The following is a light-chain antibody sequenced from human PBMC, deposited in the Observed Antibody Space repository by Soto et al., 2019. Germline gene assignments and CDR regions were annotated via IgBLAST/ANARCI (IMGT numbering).Light chain of an antibody. V-gene: IGKV1-5*03. Sequence: DIQMTQSPSTLSASVGDRVTITCRASQSISSWLAWYQQKPGKAPKLLIYKASSLQSGVPSRFSGSGSGTEFTLTISRLPPDDFASYYYQQYNTYPWTFGQGTQVEIK. J-gene: IGKJ1*01. CDR2: KAS. CDR1: QSISSW. CDR3: QQYNTYPWT.